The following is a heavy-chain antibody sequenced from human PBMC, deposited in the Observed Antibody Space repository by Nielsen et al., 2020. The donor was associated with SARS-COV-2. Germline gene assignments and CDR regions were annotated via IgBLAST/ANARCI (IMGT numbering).Heavy chain of an antibody. CDR2: ISYEGSKK. CDR1: GFTFNNYG. Sequence: GGSLRLSCAASGFTFNNYGFYWVRQAPGKGLEWVASISYEGSKKYYGDSLTGRFTVSRDTSKNTVYLQMNSLSVEDTAVYYCAKRRAVFMLTFGGEGAIDVRGQGTTVSVSS. V-gene: IGHV3-30*18. D-gene: IGHD3-16*01. J-gene: IGHJ6*02. CDR3: AKRRAVFMLTFGGEGAIDV.